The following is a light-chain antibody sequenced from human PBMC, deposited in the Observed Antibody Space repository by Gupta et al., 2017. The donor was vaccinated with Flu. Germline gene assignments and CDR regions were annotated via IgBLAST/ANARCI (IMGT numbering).Light chain of an antibody. V-gene: IGKV1-12*01. Sequence: DVQLSVSTLSVSDSVVDTVTIPRRASPGISTWLAWYQQKPGGAPKLLIFCGSHLETGVPSRFRGSASGTDFSLTISSLQPEDSATYYCKQSNNCPCAFGPGTKVEIK. CDR2: CGS. CDR3: KQSNNCPCA. CDR1: PGISTW. J-gene: IGKJ1*01.